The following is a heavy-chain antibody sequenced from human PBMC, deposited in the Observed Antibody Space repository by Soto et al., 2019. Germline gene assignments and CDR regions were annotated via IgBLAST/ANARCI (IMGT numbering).Heavy chain of an antibody. CDR1: GFTFSDYY. J-gene: IGHJ6*02. V-gene: IGHV3-11*05. CDR3: ARVRALAADGLDV. CDR2: ISSRSDYA. D-gene: IGHD6-19*01. Sequence: QVQLVESGGGLVKPGGSLRLSCAASGFTFSDYYMSWIRQAPGKGLEWVSYISSRSDYANHADSVKGRFTISRDNAKNALYLQMNSLRGDDTAMYYCARVRALAADGLDVWGQGTTVTVS.